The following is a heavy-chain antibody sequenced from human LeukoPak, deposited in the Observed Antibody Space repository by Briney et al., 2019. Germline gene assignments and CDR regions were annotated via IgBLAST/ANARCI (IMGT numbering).Heavy chain of an antibody. V-gene: IGHV1-18*01. J-gene: IGHJ3*02. CDR2: ISAYNGNT. Sequence: GASVKVSCKASGYTFTSYGISWVRQAPGQGLEWMGWISAYNGNTNYAQKLQGRVTMTTDTSTSTAYMELRSLRSDDTAVYYCARARPDPLVVPAAILRDAFDIWGQGTMVTVSS. CDR3: ARARPDPLVVPAAILRDAFDI. CDR1: GYTFTSYG. D-gene: IGHD2-2*01.